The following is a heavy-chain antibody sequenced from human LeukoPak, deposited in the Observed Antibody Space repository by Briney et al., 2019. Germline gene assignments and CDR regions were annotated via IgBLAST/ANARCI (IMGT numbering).Heavy chain of an antibody. Sequence: ASVKVSCKASGYTFTSYYMHWVRQAPGQGLEWMGIINPSGGSTNYAQKFQGRVTMTRDTSTSTVYMELSSLRSEDTAVYYCARVRKRITMIVVTKAEGWFDPWGQGTLVTVSS. J-gene: IGHJ5*02. CDR2: INPSGGST. CDR1: GYTFTSYY. V-gene: IGHV1-46*01. CDR3: ARVRKRITMIVVTKAEGWFDP. D-gene: IGHD3-22*01.